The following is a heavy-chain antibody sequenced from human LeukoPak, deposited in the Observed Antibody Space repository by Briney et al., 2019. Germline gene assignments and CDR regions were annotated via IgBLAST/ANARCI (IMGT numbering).Heavy chain of an antibody. Sequence: PGGSLRLSCAASGFTFNGYWMHWVRQAPGKGLVWVSRINNDGSGTTYADSVRGRFTISRDNAKNTVYLQMNSLRAEDTAVYYCARDVSAMGFGISSDFDYWGQGTLVTVSS. CDR2: INNDGSGT. CDR3: ARDVSAMGFGISSDFDY. D-gene: IGHD6-6*01. J-gene: IGHJ4*02. V-gene: IGHV3-74*01. CDR1: GFTFNGYW.